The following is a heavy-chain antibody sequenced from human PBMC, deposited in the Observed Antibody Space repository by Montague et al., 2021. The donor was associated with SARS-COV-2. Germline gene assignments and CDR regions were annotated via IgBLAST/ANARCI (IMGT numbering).Heavy chain of an antibody. CDR3: ARGDVEMATIKSGGPFYHFDY. CDR2: IYYSGST. D-gene: IGHD5-24*01. J-gene: IGHJ4*02. V-gene: IGHV4-59*13. CDR1: GGSISSYY. Sequence: SETLSLTCTVSGGSISSYYWCWIRQPPGKGLKWVWYIYYSGSTNYNPSLKSPGTISVDTSKNQFSLKLSSVTAADTAVYYCARGDVEMATIKSGGPFYHFDYWGQGTLVAVSS.